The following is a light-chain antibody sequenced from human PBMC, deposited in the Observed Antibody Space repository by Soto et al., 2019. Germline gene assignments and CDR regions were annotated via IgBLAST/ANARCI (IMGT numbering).Light chain of an antibody. V-gene: IGLV2-23*02. Sequence: QSALPQPASVSGSPGQSITISCTGTDNDIGTYNLVSWYQQCPGTAPKVIIFDVSSRPSGVSSRFSCSKSGNTASLTISSLQAEDEADYYCCSYGGSRPYVFGTGTKVTVL. J-gene: IGLJ1*01. CDR2: DVS. CDR3: CSYGGSRPYV. CDR1: DNDIGTYNL.